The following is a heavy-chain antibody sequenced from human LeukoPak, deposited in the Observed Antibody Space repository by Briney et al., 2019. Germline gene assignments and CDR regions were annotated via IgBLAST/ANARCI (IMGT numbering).Heavy chain of an antibody. Sequence: PSETLSLTCAVYCGSFSGYYWSWIRQPPGKGLEWIGEINHSGSTNYNPSLKSRVTISVDTSKNQFSLKLGSVTAADTAVYYCARGKMATKRRYFDYWGQGNLVTVSS. CDR2: INHSGST. CDR1: CGSFSGYY. V-gene: IGHV4-34*01. D-gene: IGHD5-24*01. CDR3: ARGKMATKRRYFDY. J-gene: IGHJ4*02.